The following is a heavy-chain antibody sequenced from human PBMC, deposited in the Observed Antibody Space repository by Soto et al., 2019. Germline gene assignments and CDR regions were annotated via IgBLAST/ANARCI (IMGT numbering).Heavy chain of an antibody. D-gene: IGHD4-17*01. CDR3: ARDNGAYVIDV. Sequence: TSETLSLTCTVSGGSISSGGYYWSWIRQHPGKGLEWIGYIYYSGSTYYNPSLKSRVTISVDTSKNQFSLKLSSVTAADTAVYYCARDNGAYVIDVWGQGIRVTVSS. CDR2: IYYSGST. V-gene: IGHV4-31*03. J-gene: IGHJ4*02. CDR1: GGSISSGGYY.